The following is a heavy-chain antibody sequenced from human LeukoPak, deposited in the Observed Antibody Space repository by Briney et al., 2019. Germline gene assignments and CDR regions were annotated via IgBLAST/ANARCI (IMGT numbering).Heavy chain of an antibody. Sequence: GGSLRLSCAASGFTFSGSGIHWVRQAAGKGLEWVGRIRSKANSHATGYAESVKGRFSISRDDSKNTAYLQMNSLKTEDTAVHYCTRPGYNYGYDYWGQGTQVTVSS. CDR3: TRPGYNYGYDY. D-gene: IGHD5-18*01. V-gene: IGHV3-73*01. CDR1: GFTFSGSG. J-gene: IGHJ4*02. CDR2: IRSKANSHAT.